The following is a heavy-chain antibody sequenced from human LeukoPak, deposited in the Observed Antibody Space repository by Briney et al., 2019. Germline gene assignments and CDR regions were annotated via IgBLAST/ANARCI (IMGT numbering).Heavy chain of an antibody. CDR1: GYTFTSYA. J-gene: IGHJ6*02. CDR2: INAGNGNT. V-gene: IGHV1-3*01. D-gene: IGHD5-18*01. Sequence: GASVKVSCRASGYTFTSYAMHWVRQAPGQRLEWMGWINAGNGNTKYSQKFQGRVTITRDTSASTAYMELSSLRSEDAAVYYCAREQVQLWLDYYYGMDVWGQGTTVTVSS. CDR3: AREQVQLWLDYYYGMDV.